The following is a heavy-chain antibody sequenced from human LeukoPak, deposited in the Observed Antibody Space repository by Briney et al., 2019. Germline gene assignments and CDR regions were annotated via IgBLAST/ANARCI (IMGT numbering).Heavy chain of an antibody. Sequence: SETLSLTCTVSGGSISSYYWSWIRQPPGKGLEWIGYIYYSGSTNYNPSLKSRVTISVDTSKNQFSLKLSSVTAADTAVYCCAKVWPFGSVHGYFDYWGQGTLVTVSS. J-gene: IGHJ4*02. V-gene: IGHV4-59*01. CDR2: IYYSGST. CDR1: GGSISSYY. D-gene: IGHD3-3*01. CDR3: AKVWPFGSVHGYFDY.